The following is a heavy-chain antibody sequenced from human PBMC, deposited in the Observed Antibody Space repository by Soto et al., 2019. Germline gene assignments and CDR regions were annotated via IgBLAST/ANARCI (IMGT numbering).Heavy chain of an antibody. D-gene: IGHD3-3*01. Sequence: SVKVSCKASGGTFSSYAISWVLQAPGEGLEWMGGIIPIFGTANYAQKFQGRVTITADESTSTAYMELSSLRSEDTAVYYCARDRALGLRSDFWSGYYGVGYGMDVWGQGTTVTVSS. CDR1: GGTFSSYA. V-gene: IGHV1-69*13. J-gene: IGHJ6*02. CDR2: IIPIFGTA. CDR3: ARDRALGLRSDFWSGYYGVGYGMDV.